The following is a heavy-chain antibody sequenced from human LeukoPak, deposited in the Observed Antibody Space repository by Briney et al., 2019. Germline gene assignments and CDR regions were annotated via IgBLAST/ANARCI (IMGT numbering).Heavy chain of an antibody. D-gene: IGHD2-15*01. J-gene: IGHJ5*02. Sequence: SETLSLTCAVYGGSFSGYYWSWIRQPPGKGLEWIGEINHSGSTNYNPSLKSRVTISVDTSKNQFSLKLSSVTAADTAVYFCARGLGGGRFDPWGQGTLVTVSS. CDR2: INHSGST. V-gene: IGHV4-34*01. CDR3: ARGLGGGRFDP. CDR1: GGSFSGYY.